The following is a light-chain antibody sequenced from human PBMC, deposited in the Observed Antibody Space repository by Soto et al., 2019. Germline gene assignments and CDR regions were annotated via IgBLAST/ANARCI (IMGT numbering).Light chain of an antibody. CDR1: SSNIGSNN. Sequence: QSVLTQPPSASGTPGQRVTISCSGSSSNIGSNNVNWYQQLPGTAPKLLISSNNQRPSGVPARFSGSKSGTSASLAISGLQSEDEADYYCAAWDDSLSGYVFGAGTKLTVL. V-gene: IGLV1-44*01. CDR2: SNN. J-gene: IGLJ1*01. CDR3: AAWDDSLSGYV.